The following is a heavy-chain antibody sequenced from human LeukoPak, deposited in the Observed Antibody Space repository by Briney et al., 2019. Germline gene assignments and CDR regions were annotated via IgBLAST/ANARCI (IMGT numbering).Heavy chain of an antibody. CDR1: GFTFSNYA. D-gene: IGHD3-22*01. CDR3: AKDRGDYYDSSGYPADAFDI. J-gene: IGHJ3*02. Sequence: GASLRLSCAASGFTFSNYAMSWVRQAPGKGLEWVSVISESGGSTYYADSVKGRFTISRDNSKNTLYLQMNSLRAEDTAVYYCAKDRGDYYDSSGYPADAFDIWGQGTMVTVSS. V-gene: IGHV3-23*01. CDR2: ISESGGST.